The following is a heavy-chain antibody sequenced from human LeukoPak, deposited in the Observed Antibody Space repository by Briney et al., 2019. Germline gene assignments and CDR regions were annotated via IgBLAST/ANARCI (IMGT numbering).Heavy chain of an antibody. CDR3: ARSRPPPYWYYYMGV. CDR1: GGSISGYY. CDR2: IYYSGST. V-gene: IGHV4-59*01. Sequence: SETLSLTCTVSGGSISGYYWSWIRQPPGKGLEWVGYIYYSGSTNYNPSLNSRVTISVDTSKNQFSLNLSSVTAADTAVYYCARSRPPPYWYYYMGVWGKGTTVTVSS. J-gene: IGHJ6*03.